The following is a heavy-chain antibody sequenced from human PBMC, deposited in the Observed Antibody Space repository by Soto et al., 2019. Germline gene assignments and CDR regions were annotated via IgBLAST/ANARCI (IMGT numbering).Heavy chain of an antibody. J-gene: IGHJ6*02. V-gene: IGHV4-31*03. CDR3: ARDPTYYDILTGYYAYGMDV. D-gene: IGHD3-9*01. Sequence: SETLSLTCTVSGGSISSGGYYWSWIRQHPVKGLGWIGYIYYSGSTYYNPSLKSRVTISVDTSKNQFSLKLSSVTAADTAVYYCARDPTYYDILTGYYAYGMDVWGQGTTVT. CDR1: GGSISSGGYY. CDR2: IYYSGST.